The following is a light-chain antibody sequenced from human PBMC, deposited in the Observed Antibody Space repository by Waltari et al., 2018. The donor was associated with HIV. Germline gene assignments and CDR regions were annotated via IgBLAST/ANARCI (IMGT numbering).Light chain of an antibody. CDR1: NIGDKH. CDR3: QVFENSRDQA. CDR2: DEK. V-gene: IGLV3-21*01. Sequence: YVLTQPPSVSVAPGKTATITCGGNNIGDKHVHWYQQKTGQAPGLVIYDEKLRPSGIPARISGSNSGGTATLTISGVEVGDEAEYYCQVFENSRDQAFGTGTKVTVL. J-gene: IGLJ1*01.